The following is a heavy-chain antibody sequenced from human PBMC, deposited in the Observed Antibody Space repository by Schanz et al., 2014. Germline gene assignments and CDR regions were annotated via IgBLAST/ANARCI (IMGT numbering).Heavy chain of an antibody. V-gene: IGHV3-23*01. CDR3: ARKVVATIGGYYDN. D-gene: IGHD5-12*01. CDR1: GFTFTNYA. Sequence: EVQLLESGGGLVQPGGSLRLSCAASGFTFTNYAMGWVRQARGKGLEWVSAMNESHSTIYYADSVRGRFTISRDNAENTLFLQMNSLRAEDTAVYYCARKVVATIGGYYDNWGQGTLVIVSS. J-gene: IGHJ4*02. CDR2: MNESHSTI.